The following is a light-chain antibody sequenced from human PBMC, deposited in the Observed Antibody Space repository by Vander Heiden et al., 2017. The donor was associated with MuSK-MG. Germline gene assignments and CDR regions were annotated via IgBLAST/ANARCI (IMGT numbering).Light chain of an antibody. J-gene: IGLJ2*01. CDR2: DVS. CDR3: SSYAGNNKLSV. CDR1: SSDVGGYNY. Sequence: QSALTHPPSASGSPGQAATISCTGTSSDVGGYNYVSWYQQHPGKAPKLMSCDVSKRPSGVPDRFSGSKSGNTASLTVSGLQAEDEADYDCSSYAGNNKLSVFGGGTNLTVL. V-gene: IGLV2-8*01.